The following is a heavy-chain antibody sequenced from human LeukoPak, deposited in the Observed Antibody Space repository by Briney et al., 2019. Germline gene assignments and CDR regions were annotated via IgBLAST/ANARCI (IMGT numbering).Heavy chain of an antibody. CDR2: INHSGNT. D-gene: IGHD3-22*01. V-gene: IGHV4-34*01. CDR3: ARVYYDGSGYNFDY. Sequence: PSETLSLTCAVYGGSFSGYYWSWIRQPPGKGLEWIGEINHSGNTNYNPSLKSRVTISVDTSKNQFSLKLSSVTAADTAVYYCARVYYDGSGYNFDYWGQGTLVTVSS. J-gene: IGHJ4*02. CDR1: GGSFSGYY.